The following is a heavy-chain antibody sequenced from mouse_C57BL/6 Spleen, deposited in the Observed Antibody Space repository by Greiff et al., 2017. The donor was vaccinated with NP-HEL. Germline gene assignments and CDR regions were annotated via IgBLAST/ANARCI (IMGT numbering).Heavy chain of an antibody. V-gene: IGHV2-6-1*01. CDR1: GFSLTSYG. Sequence: QVQLKESGPGLVAPSQSLSITCTVSGFSLTSYGVHWVRQPPGKGLEWLVVIWSDGSTTYNSALKSRLSISKDNSKSQVFLKMNSLQTDDTAMYYCARHYCGSSYAMDYWGQGTSVTVSS. J-gene: IGHJ4*01. D-gene: IGHD1-1*01. CDR2: IWSDGST. CDR3: ARHYCGSSYAMDY.